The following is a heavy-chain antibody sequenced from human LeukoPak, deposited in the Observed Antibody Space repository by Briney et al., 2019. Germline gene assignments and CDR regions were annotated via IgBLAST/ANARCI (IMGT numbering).Heavy chain of an antibody. CDR3: ARNGLTTVTAEYFDY. CDR2: IYSSGST. CDR1: GGSISSSNW. Sequence: PSGTLSLTCAVSGGSISSSNWWSWVRQPPGKGLEWIGYIYSSGSTYYNPSLKSRITISLDTSKNQFSLKLGSVTAADTAVYYCARNGLTTVTAEYFDYWGQGTLVTVSS. D-gene: IGHD4-17*01. V-gene: IGHV4-4*02. J-gene: IGHJ4*02.